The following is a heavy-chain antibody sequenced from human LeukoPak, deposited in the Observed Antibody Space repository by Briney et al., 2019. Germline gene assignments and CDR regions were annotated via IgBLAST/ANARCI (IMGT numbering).Heavy chain of an antibody. Sequence: GGSLRLSCAASGFTFSRYAMSWVRQAPGKGLEWVCGISSSGESPYYADSVKGRFSISRDNSKNTLYLEINSLRAEDTAVYYCAKKSRDGYNPFDYLGQGTLVTVSS. D-gene: IGHD5-24*01. CDR3: AKKSRDGYNPFDY. CDR2: ISSSGESP. CDR1: GFTFSRYA. V-gene: IGHV3-23*01. J-gene: IGHJ4*02.